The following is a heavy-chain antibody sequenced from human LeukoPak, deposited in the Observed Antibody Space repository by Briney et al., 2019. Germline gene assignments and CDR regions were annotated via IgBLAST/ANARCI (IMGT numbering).Heavy chain of an antibody. J-gene: IGHJ4*02. CDR1: GGSFSGYY. CDR2: INHSGST. D-gene: IGHD5/OR15-5a*01. Sequence: SETLSLTCAVYGGSFSGYYWSWIRQPPGKGLEWIGEINHSGSTNYNPSLKSRVTISVDTSKNQFSLKLSSVTAADTAVYYCARIVSDDYFDYWGQGTLVTVSS. CDR3: ARIVSDDYFDY. V-gene: IGHV4-34*01.